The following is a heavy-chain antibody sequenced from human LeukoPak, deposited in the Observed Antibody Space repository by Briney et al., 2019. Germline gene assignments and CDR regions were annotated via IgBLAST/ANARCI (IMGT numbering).Heavy chain of an antibody. J-gene: IGHJ4*02. Sequence: ASVKVSCKASGYTFTSYGISWVRQAPGQGLEWMGWISAYNGNTNYAQKLQGRVTMTTDTSTSTAYMELRSLTSDDTAVHFCAREGEYFYDSTGYYSWDFWGQGTLVTVSS. D-gene: IGHD3-22*01. CDR2: ISAYNGNT. CDR1: GYTFTSYG. V-gene: IGHV1-18*01. CDR3: AREGEYFYDSTGYYSWDF.